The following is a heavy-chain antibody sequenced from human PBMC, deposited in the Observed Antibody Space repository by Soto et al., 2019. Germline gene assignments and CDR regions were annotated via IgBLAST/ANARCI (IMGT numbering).Heavy chain of an antibody. D-gene: IGHD2-2*02. Sequence: GESLKISCVGSGLTFSTYSINWVRQAPGKGLEWVSSISSRSDIYYADSVKGRFTISRDNAKNSVSLQMNSLRAEDTAVYYCAREYTAWPLAYGLDVWGQGTTVTVSS. V-gene: IGHV3-21*01. CDR2: ISSRSDI. CDR1: GLTFSTYS. CDR3: AREYTAWPLAYGLDV. J-gene: IGHJ6*02.